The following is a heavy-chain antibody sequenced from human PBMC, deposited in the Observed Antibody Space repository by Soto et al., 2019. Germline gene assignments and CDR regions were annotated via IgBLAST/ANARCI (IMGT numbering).Heavy chain of an antibody. V-gene: IGHV5-51*01. J-gene: IGHJ4*02. Sequence: PGGSLKISRQVSGYSLFISWVCWVRQIPGKGLEWVGVIYSGCSDTRYSPSFPRQGTISAHKSTSNAYLQWSSLKASETATYYCARMMAASGTAFDYWGRGALVTVS. D-gene: IGHD6-13*01. CDR1: GYSLFISW. CDR2: IYSGCSDT. CDR3: ARMMAASGTAFDY.